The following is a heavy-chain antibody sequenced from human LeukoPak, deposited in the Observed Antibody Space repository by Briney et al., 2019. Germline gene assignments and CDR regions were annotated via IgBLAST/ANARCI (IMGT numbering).Heavy chain of an antibody. V-gene: IGHV3-48*04. CDR2: ISSRSSTI. D-gene: IGHD2-15*01. Sequence: PGGSLRLSCAASGFTFSSYWMNWVRQAPGKGLEWVSFISSRSSTIYYADSVKGRFTISRDNAKNSLYLQMNSLRAEDTAVYYCARDGLLYCSGGSCYGGAFDIWGQGTMVTVSS. J-gene: IGHJ3*02. CDR1: GFTFSSYW. CDR3: ARDGLLYCSGGSCYGGAFDI.